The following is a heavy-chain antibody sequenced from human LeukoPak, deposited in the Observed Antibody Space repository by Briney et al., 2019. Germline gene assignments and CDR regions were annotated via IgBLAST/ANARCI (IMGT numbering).Heavy chain of an antibody. D-gene: IGHD6-13*01. CDR1: GGSFSGYY. Sequence: SETLSLTCAVYGGSFSGYYWSWIRQPPGKGLEWIGEINHSGSTNYNPSLKSRVTISVDTSKNQFSLKLSSVTAADTAVYYCARAGYSSSWYENWFDPWAREPWSPSPQ. CDR3: ARAGYSSSWYENWFDP. CDR2: INHSGST. V-gene: IGHV4-34*01. J-gene: IGHJ5*02.